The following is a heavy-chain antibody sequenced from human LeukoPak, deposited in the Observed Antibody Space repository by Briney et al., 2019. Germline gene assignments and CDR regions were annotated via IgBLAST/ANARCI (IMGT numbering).Heavy chain of an antibody. Sequence: GGSLRLSCAASGFTFSSYEMNWVRLAPGKGLEWVSLITSSGGTIYYADSVKGRFTISRDNAKNSLYLQMNSPRAEDTAVYYCAKDYVLRYFDWLPDAPSEDYWGQGTLVTVSS. CDR2: ITSSGGTI. CDR3: AKDYVLRYFDWLPDAPSEDY. D-gene: IGHD3-9*01. CDR1: GFTFSSYE. J-gene: IGHJ4*02. V-gene: IGHV3-48*03.